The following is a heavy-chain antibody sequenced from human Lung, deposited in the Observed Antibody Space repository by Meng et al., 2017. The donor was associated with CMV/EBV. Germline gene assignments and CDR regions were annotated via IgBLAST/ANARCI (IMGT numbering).Heavy chain of an antibody. D-gene: IGHD3-3*01. CDR2: IRSESDGGTT. CDR1: GFTLNNAW. CDR3: TTKLRFLQWFQELEEEY. Sequence: GGSLRLXCAASGFTLNNAWMSWVRQAPGKGLEWVGRIRSESDGGTTDYAAPVKGRFSISRDNSKKTLYLQMNSLKTEDTAVYYCTTKLRFLQWFQELEEEYWXQGTXVTVSS. V-gene: IGHV3-15*01. J-gene: IGHJ4*02.